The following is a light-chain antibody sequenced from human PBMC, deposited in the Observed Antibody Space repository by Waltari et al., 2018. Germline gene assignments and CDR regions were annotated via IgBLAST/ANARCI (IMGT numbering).Light chain of an antibody. J-gene: IGKJ1*01. Sequence: SCRASQRVRWFLARSHQNPGQGPSILIYHASRRATGIPDRVSGSGSGTALSLPISRLEPEDFAVYYCQPYVTLPATFGQGTKLEIK. CDR1: QRVRWF. CDR2: HAS. V-gene: IGKV3-20*01. CDR3: QPYVTLPAT.